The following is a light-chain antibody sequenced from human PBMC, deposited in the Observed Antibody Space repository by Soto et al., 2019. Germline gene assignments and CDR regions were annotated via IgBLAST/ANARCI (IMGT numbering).Light chain of an antibody. CDR2: GAS. V-gene: IGKV3-20*01. CDR1: QSVAGSH. CDR3: QQYGSSPRT. Sequence: DIVLTQSPGTLSLSLGERATLSCRASQSVAGSHLAWYQQKPGQAPSLLINGASTRATGIPDRFSGSGSGTDFTLTISRLEPEDFAVYYCQQYGSSPRTFGQGTKVEIK. J-gene: IGKJ1*01.